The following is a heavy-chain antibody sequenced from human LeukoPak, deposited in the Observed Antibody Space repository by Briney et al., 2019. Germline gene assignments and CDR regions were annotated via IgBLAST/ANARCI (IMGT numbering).Heavy chain of an antibody. J-gene: IGHJ4*02. Sequence: GGSLRLSCAASGFTISNYRMNWVRQAPGKGLEWVSSISSSTGNIYYADSVKGRFTFSRDNAKNSLYLQMDSLRAEDTAVYYCAKTGERDYWGRGTLVTVSS. V-gene: IGHV3-21*01. CDR3: AKTGERDY. CDR1: GFTISNYR. D-gene: IGHD7-27*01. CDR2: ISSSTGNI.